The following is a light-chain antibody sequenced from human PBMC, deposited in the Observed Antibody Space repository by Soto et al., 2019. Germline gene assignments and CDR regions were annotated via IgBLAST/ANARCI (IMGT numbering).Light chain of an antibody. J-gene: IGKJ4*01. V-gene: IGKV3-20*01. CDR1: QSVSSSY. CDR2: AAS. CDR3: QQYDSSPPFT. Sequence: DIELTQSPSTLSLSPGDRATISCRASQSVSSSYLAWYQQKPGQAPRLLIYAASSKATGIPERFSGSGSGTDFTLTISRLEPEDFAAYYCQQYDSSPPFTFGRGTKVEIK.